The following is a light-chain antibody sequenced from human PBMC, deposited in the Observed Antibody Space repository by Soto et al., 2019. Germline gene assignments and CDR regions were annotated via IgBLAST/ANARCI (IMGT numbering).Light chain of an antibody. Sequence: EIVLTQSPATLSLSPGERATLSCRASQTVSSYLAWYQQKPGQAPRLLVYDASDRATGIPARFSGSASGTDFTLTISSLEPEEFAVYYCQQRRTFGQGTRVDIK. CDR1: QTVSSY. CDR2: DAS. J-gene: IGKJ5*01. CDR3: QQRRT. V-gene: IGKV3-11*01.